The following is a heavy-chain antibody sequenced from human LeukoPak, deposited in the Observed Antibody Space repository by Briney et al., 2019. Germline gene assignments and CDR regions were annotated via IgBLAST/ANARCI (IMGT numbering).Heavy chain of an antibody. J-gene: IGHJ4*02. D-gene: IGHD6-19*01. CDR2: ISYDGSNK. Sequence: GGSLRLSCAASGFTVSSNYMSWVRQAPGKGLEWVAVISYDGSNKYHADSVKGRFTISRDNSKNTLYLQMNSLRAEDTAVYYCARVDSSGWAGDFDYWGQGTLVTVSS. V-gene: IGHV3-30-3*01. CDR1: GFTVSSNY. CDR3: ARVDSSGWAGDFDY.